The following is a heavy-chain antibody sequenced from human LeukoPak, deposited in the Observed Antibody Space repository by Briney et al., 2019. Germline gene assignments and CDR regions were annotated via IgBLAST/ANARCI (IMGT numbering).Heavy chain of an antibody. CDR3: AKMGSANFDY. CDR2: IWYRGTT. D-gene: IGHD1-26*01. V-gene: IGHV4-39*01. J-gene: IGHJ4*02. Sequence: SETLSLTCTVSGDSISSSSYYWGWVRQPPGKGLEYIGSIWYRGTTYYNPSLKSRVTISVDTPKNQFSLKLTSVTAADTAVYYCAKMGSANFDYWGQGTLVTVSS. CDR1: GDSISSSSYY.